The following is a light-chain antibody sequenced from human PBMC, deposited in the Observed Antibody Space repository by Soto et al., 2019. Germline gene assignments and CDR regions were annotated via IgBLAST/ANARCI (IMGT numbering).Light chain of an antibody. Sequence: QSALNQPASVSGSPGQSITISCTGTSTDIGSYNLVSWYQQHPGEAPKLMIYEVSKRPSGVPDRFSGSKSGNTASLTVSGLQAEDEADYYCSSHAGSNNYVFGTGTQLTVL. CDR2: EVS. J-gene: IGLJ7*01. V-gene: IGLV2-8*01. CDR3: SSHAGSNNYV. CDR1: STDIGSYNL.